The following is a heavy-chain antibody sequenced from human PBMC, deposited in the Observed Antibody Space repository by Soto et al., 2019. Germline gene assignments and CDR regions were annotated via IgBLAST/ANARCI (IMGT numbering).Heavy chain of an antibody. CDR2: ISLSGGST. V-gene: IGHV3-23*01. CDR1: AFTFSSYA. Sequence: PGGSLRLSCEASAFTFSSYAMTWVRQAPGKGLEWVSGISLSGGSTYYADSVKGRFTISRDNSKKTLYLQMNSLRDEDTAVYYCARDPVWQPLLYGPGYFDYWGQGSLVTVSS. D-gene: IGHD2-2*02. J-gene: IGHJ4*02. CDR3: ARDPVWQPLLYGPGYFDY.